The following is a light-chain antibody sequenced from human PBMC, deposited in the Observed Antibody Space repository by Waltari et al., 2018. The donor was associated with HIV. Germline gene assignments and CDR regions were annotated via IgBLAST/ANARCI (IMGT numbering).Light chain of an antibody. CDR2: DNN. Sequence: QSVLTQPPSVSAAPGQKVTISCSGRSSNIGTNYVSWYQQFPGTVPKLLIYDNNKRFSGIPDRFSGSKSGTAATLDITVLQTGDEAHYYCGTWDTSLSAGVFGGGTKVTVL. J-gene: IGLJ2*01. CDR3: GTWDTSLSAGV. V-gene: IGLV1-51*01. CDR1: SSNIGTNY.